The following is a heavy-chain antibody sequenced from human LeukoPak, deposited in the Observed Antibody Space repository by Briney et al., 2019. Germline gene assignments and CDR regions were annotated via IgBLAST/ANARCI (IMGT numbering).Heavy chain of an antibody. CDR1: GASLTSYY. J-gene: IGHJ4*02. Sequence: SETLYLTCTVSGASLTSYYWSWFRQSPGKGLEWLGHIFYSGSANYNLSLKSRVTISVDTSKTQVSLKLSSVTAADTAVYYCARRTRDRYDFDYWGQGTLVSVSS. CDR3: ARRTRDRYDFDY. CDR2: IFYSGSA. D-gene: IGHD5-24*01. V-gene: IGHV4-59*08.